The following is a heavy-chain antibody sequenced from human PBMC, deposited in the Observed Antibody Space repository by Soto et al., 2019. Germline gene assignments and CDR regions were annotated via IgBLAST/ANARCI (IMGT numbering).Heavy chain of an antibody. CDR1: GFSLSTSGVG. J-gene: IGHJ4*02. Sequence: QITLKESGPTLVQPTQTLTLTCTFSGFSLSTSGVGVGWIRQPPGKALEWLALIYWDDDKRYSPSLKSRLNGRKDTSKNQLVNTMTIKAPVHTATYYDAHSRIMADYNYDYWGQGTLVTVSS. V-gene: IGHV2-5*02. CDR3: AHSRIMADYNYDY. CDR2: IYWDDDK. D-gene: IGHD3-16*01.